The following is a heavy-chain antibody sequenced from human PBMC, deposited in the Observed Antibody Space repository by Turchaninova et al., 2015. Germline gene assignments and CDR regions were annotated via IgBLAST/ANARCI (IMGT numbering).Heavy chain of an antibody. V-gene: IGHV1-8*01. CDR3: ARGYCGVGSCYLIVNNWFDP. CDR2: MTPNSGNT. D-gene: IGHD2-15*01. Sequence: QVQLVQSGAEVKKPGASVKVSCKASGYTFTNYDIHWVRQATGQGLEWLGWMTPNSGNTGYAQKLQCKLTITRGTPISTAYMELSSLTSDDTAVYSGARGYCGVGSCYLIVNNWFDPWGQGTLVTVSS. J-gene: IGHJ5*02. CDR1: GYTFTNYD.